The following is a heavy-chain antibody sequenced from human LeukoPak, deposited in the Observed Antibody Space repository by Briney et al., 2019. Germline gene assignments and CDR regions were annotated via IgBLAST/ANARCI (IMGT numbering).Heavy chain of an antibody. V-gene: IGHV4-59*08. D-gene: IGHD1-26*01. CDR1: GGSISSYY. J-gene: IGHJ4*02. CDR2: ISYSGST. Sequence: PSETLSLTCTVSGGSISSYYWGWIRQSPGKGLEWVGYISYSGSTNYNPSLKSRVTISVDTSKNQFSLKLSSVTAADTAVYYCARYSGSYHSASGDFDYWGQGTLVTVSS. CDR3: ARYSGSYHSASGDFDY.